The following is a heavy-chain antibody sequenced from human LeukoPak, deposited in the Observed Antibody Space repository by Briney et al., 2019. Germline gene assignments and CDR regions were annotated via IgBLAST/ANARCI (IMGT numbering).Heavy chain of an antibody. J-gene: IGHJ4*02. CDR3: AKYNYYGSGSYYNDFDS. CDR2: ISRSGDRT. D-gene: IGHD3-10*01. CDR1: GFTFSTYA. V-gene: IGHV3-23*01. Sequence: GGSLRLSCAASGFTFSTYAMSWVRQAAGKGLEWVSSISRSGDRTYYADSVKGRFTISRDNSKNTLYLQMNSLRAEDTAIYYCAKYNYYGSGSYYNDFDSWGQGTLVTVSS.